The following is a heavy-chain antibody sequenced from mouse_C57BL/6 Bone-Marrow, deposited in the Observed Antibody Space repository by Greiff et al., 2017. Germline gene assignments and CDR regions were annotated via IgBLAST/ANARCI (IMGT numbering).Heavy chain of an antibody. V-gene: IGHV2-5*01. D-gene: IGHD2-2*01. CDR1: GFSLTSYG. J-gene: IGHJ3*01. CDR2: IWRGGST. CDR3: AKKGGYGPVAY. Sequence: VQLKESGPGLVKPSQSLSITCTVAGFSLTSYGVHWVRQSPGTGLEWLGVIWRGGSTDYNAAFMSRLSITKDNTKSQVFFNMNSLQADDTAINYYAKKGGYGPVAYWGQGTLVTDSA.